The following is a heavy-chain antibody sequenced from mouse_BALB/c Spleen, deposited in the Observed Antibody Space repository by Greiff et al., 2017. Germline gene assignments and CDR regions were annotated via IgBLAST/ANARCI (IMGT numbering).Heavy chain of an antibody. CDR1: GYAFSSYW. CDR3: ARLYGSSYRYFDY. J-gene: IGHJ2*01. D-gene: IGHD1-1*01. CDR2: IYPGDGDT. Sequence: QVQLQQSGAELVRPGSSVKISCKASGYAFSSYWMNWVKQRPGQGLEWIGQIYPGDGDTNYNGKFKGKATLTADKSSSTAYMQLSSLTSEDSAVYFCARLYGSSYRYFDYWGQGTTLTVSS. V-gene: IGHV1-80*01.